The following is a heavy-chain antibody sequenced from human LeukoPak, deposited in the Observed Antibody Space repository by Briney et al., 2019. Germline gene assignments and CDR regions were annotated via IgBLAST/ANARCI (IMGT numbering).Heavy chain of an antibody. CDR3: ARGGYDSSPDY. Sequence: PSETLSLTCTVSGGSISSSSYYWGWIRQPPGKGLEWIVSIYYSGSTYYNPSLKSRVTISVDTSKNQFSLKLSSVTAADTAVYYCARGGYDSSPDYWGQGTLVTVSS. CDR1: GGSISSSSYY. J-gene: IGHJ4*02. V-gene: IGHV4-39*07. CDR2: IYYSGST. D-gene: IGHD3-22*01.